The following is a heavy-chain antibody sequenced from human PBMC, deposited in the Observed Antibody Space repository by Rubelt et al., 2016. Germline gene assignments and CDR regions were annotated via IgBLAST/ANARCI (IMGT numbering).Heavy chain of an antibody. J-gene: IGHJ2*01. CDR3: ALLTTVTHWYFDL. D-gene: IGHD4-17*01. Sequence: QVQLQQWGAGLLKPSETLSLTCAVYGGSFSGYYWSWIRQPPGKGLEWIGEINHSGSTNYNPSLKSRVTISVDTSKNQFSLKLSSVTAADTAVYYCALLTTVTHWYFDLWGRGTLVTVSS. CDR1: GGSFSGYY. CDR2: INHSGST. V-gene: IGHV4-34*01.